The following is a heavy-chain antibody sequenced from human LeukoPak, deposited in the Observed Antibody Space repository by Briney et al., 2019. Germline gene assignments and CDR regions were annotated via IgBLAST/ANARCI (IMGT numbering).Heavy chain of an antibody. J-gene: IGHJ6*03. Sequence: GASVKVSCKASGYTFTGYYMHWVRQAPGQGLEWMGWINPNSGGTNYAQKFQGRVTMTRDTSISTAYMELSRLRSDDTAVYYCARGYCSSTSCYPRLDYYMDVWGKGTTVTISS. D-gene: IGHD2-2*01. CDR2: INPNSGGT. V-gene: IGHV1-2*02. CDR1: GYTFTGYY. CDR3: ARGYCSSTSCYPRLDYYMDV.